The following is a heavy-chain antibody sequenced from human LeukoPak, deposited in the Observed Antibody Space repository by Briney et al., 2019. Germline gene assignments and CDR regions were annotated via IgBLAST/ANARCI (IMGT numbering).Heavy chain of an antibody. CDR2: ISYDGSNK. V-gene: IGHV3-30*18. Sequence: QTGGSLRLSCEVFGFTFDNFGMHWVRQAPGKGLEWVAVISYDGSNKYYADSVKGRFTISRDNSKNTLYLQMNSLRAEDTAVYYCANDQENYYDSSGYIQDFDYWGQGTLVTVSS. D-gene: IGHD3-22*01. CDR3: ANDQENYYDSSGYIQDFDY. CDR1: GFTFDNFG. J-gene: IGHJ4*02.